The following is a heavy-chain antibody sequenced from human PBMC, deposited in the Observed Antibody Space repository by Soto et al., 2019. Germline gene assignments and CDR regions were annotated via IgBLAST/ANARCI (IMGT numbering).Heavy chain of an antibody. V-gene: IGHV3-30*18. CDR3: AKDSRRYCISTSCSYGMDV. Sequence: PGGSLRLSCAASGFTFSSYGMHWVRQAPGKGLEWVAVISYDGSNKYYADSVKGRFTISRDNSKNTLYLQMNSLRAEDTAVYYCAKDSRRYCISTSCSYGMDVWGQGTTVTVSS. CDR2: ISYDGSNK. D-gene: IGHD2-2*01. CDR1: GFTFSSYG. J-gene: IGHJ6*02.